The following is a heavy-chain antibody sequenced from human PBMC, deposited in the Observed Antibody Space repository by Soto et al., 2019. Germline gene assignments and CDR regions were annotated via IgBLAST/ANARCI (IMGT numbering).Heavy chain of an antibody. CDR3: ASEVGQYYVFLSVHYQARSLDL. CDR1: GGSISSGDYY. Sequence: SETLSLTCTVSGGSISSGDYYWSWIRQPPGKGLEWIGYIYYSGSTYYNPSLKSRVTISVDTSKNQFSLKLSSVTAADTAVYYCASEVGQYYVFLSVHYQARSLDLRGPGTLVTGSS. J-gene: IGHJ5*02. V-gene: IGHV4-30-4*01. CDR2: IYYSGST. D-gene: IGHD3-3*01.